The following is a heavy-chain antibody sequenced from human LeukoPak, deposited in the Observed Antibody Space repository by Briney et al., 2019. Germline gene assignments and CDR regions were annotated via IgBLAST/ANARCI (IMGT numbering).Heavy chain of an antibody. Sequence: SETLSLTCTVSGGSISSYYWSWIRQPPGKGLEWIGEINHSGSTNYNPSLKSRVTISVDTSKNQFSLKLSSVTAADTAVYYCAREFTMVRGVIAPNYYYYMDVWGKGTTVTVSS. CDR2: INHSGST. CDR3: AREFTMVRGVIAPNYYYYMDV. V-gene: IGHV4-34*01. D-gene: IGHD3-10*01. J-gene: IGHJ6*03. CDR1: GGSISSYY.